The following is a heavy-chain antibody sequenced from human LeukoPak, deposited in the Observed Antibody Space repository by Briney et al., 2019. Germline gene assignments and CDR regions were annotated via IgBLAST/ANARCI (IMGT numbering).Heavy chain of an antibody. CDR3: AKGYCTSTSCYRLEN. Sequence: GGSLRLSCAASGLTFSTYAMSWVRLAPGKGLEWVSGISGSGGSTYYADSVKGRFTISRDNSKDTLYLRVNSLRAEDTAVYYCAKGYCTSTSCYRLENWGQGALVTVSS. D-gene: IGHD2-2*01. V-gene: IGHV3-23*01. CDR1: GLTFSTYA. J-gene: IGHJ4*02. CDR2: ISGSGGST.